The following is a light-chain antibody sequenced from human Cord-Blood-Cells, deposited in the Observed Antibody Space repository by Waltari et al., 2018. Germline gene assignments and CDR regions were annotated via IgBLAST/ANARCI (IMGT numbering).Light chain of an antibody. J-gene: IGKJ1*01. Sequence: DIVMTKSPDSLAVSLGERATINCQSSQSVLYSSNNKNYLAWYQQKPGQPPKLLIYWASTRESGVPDRFSGSGSGTDFTLTISSLQAEDVAVYYCQQYYSTPPWTFGQGTKVEIK. CDR3: QQYYSTPPWT. CDR1: QSVLYSSNNKNY. V-gene: IGKV4-1*01. CDR2: WAS.